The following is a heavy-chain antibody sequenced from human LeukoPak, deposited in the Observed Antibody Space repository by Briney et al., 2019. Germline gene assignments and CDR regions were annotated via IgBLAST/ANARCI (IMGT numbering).Heavy chain of an antibody. CDR2: INSDGSST. V-gene: IGHV3-74*01. J-gene: IGHJ4*02. Sequence: GGSLRLSCAASGFTFSSYWMHWVRQAPGKGLVWVSRINSDGSSTSYGDSVKGRFTISRDNAKNTLYLQMNSLRAEDTAVYYCARSLRFRPFDYWGQGTLVTVSS. D-gene: IGHD4-17*01. CDR1: GFTFSSYW. CDR3: ARSLRFRPFDY.